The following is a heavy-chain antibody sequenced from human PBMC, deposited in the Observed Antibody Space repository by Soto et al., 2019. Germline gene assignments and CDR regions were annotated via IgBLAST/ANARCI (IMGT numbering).Heavy chain of an antibody. CDR2: ISYDGSNK. D-gene: IGHD2-15*01. J-gene: IGHJ4*02. CDR1: GFTFSSYA. CDR3: ARHCSGGSLDEGYFDY. V-gene: IGHV3-30-3*01. Sequence: QVQLVESGGGVVQPGRSLRLSCAASGFTFSSYAMHWVRQAPGKGLEWVAVISYDGSNKYYADSVKGRFTISRDNSKNTLYLQMSSLRAEDTAVYYCARHCSGGSLDEGYFDYWGQGTLVTVSS.